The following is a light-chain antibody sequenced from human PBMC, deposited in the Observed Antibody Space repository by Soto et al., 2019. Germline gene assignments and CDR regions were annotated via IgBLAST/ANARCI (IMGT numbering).Light chain of an antibody. CDR3: QQYVNSLYT. CDR2: GAS. CDR1: QSISSSY. V-gene: IGKV3-20*01. J-gene: IGKJ2*01. Sequence: EIVVTQSPGTLSLSPGERDTLSCRASQSISSSYLAWYQQKPGQAPRLLIYGASNRATGIPDRFSGSGSGTDFTLTISRLEPEDFAVYYCQQYVNSLYTFGQGTKVDIK.